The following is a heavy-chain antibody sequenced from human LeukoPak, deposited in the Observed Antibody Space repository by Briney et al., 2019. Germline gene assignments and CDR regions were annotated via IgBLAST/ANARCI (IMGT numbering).Heavy chain of an antibody. V-gene: IGHV1-69*01. CDR2: IIPIFGTA. D-gene: IGHD7-27*01. J-gene: IGHJ3*02. CDR3: ARGASWGSGDAFDI. Sequence: SVKVSCKASGGTFSSYAISWVRQAPGQGLEWMGGIIPIFGTANYAQKFQGRVTITADESTSTAYMELSSLRSEDAAVYYCARGASWGSGDAFDIWGQGTMVTVSS. CDR1: GGTFSSYA.